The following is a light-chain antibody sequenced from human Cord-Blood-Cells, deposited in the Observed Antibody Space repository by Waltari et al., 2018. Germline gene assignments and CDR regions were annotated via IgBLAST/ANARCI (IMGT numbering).Light chain of an antibody. CDR3: HQSYSTLS. Sequence: DIQMTQSPSSLSASVGDRVTITCRASQSISSYLNWYQQKPGKAPKLLIYAASSLQSGVPSRFSSSRSRTDFTLTISSLQPEDFATYYCHQSYSTLSFGGGTKEEIK. J-gene: IGKJ4*01. CDR1: QSISSY. CDR2: AAS. V-gene: IGKV1-39*01.